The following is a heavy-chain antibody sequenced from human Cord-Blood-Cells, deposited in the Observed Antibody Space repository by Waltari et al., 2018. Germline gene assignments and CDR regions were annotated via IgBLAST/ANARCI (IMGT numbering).Heavy chain of an antibody. V-gene: IGHV3-33*01. CDR3: ARSPIAAAGTEFDY. CDR2: IWYDGSNK. CDR1: GFTFSSYG. J-gene: IGHJ4*02. Sequence: VQLVESGGGVVQPGRSLRLACAASGFTFSSYGLHWVRQAPGKGLEWVAVIWYDGSNKYYADSVKGRFTISRDNSKNTLYLQMNSLRAEDTAVYYCARSPIAAAGTEFDYWGQGTLVTVSS. D-gene: IGHD6-13*01.